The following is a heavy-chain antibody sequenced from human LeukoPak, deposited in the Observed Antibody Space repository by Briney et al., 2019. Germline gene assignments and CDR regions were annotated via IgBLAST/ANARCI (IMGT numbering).Heavy chain of an antibody. CDR1: GGSVSSGSDY. V-gene: IGHV4-61*01. D-gene: IGHD1-26*01. J-gene: IGHJ4*02. CDR2: IYYSGST. Sequence: PSETLSLTCTVSGGSVSSGSDYWTWIRQPPGKGLEWIGDIYYSGSTNYNPSLKSRVTISVDTSKNQFSLRLSSVTAADTAVYYSARLASGSYGPLTPFDYWGQGTLVTVSS. CDR3: ARLASGSYGPLTPFDY.